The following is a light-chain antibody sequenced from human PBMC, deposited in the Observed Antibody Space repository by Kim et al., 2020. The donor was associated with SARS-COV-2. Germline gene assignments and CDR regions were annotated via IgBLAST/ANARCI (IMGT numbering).Light chain of an antibody. Sequence: SPGERATLSCRASKSVTTKLAWYQQKPGQAPRLLIYGASTRATGIPVRFSGSGSGTEFTLAISSLQSEDSGVYYCQQYNNWPPWTFGQGTKVDIK. CDR3: QQYNNWPPWT. V-gene: IGKV3-15*01. CDR2: GAS. J-gene: IGKJ1*01. CDR1: KSVTTK.